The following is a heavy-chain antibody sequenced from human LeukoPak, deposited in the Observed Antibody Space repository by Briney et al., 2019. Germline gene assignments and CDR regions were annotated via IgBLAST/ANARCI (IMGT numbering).Heavy chain of an antibody. Sequence: PGGSLRLSCAASGFTFSSYEMNWVRQAPGKGLEWVSYISSSGSTIYYADSVKGRFTISRDNAKNSLYLQMNSLRAEDTAVYYCARGFGYILWGEGDYWGQGTLVTASS. J-gene: IGHJ4*02. V-gene: IGHV3-48*03. D-gene: IGHD2-21*01. CDR1: GFTFSSYE. CDR3: ARGFGYILWGEGDY. CDR2: ISSSGSTI.